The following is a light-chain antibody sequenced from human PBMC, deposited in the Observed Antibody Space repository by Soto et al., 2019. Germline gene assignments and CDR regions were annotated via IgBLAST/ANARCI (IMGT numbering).Light chain of an antibody. Sequence: ILLTQSPGPLTLSPGERATLSCRASQSVSSSYLAWYQQKPGQSPRLLIYGASSRATGIPDMFSGSGSGTDFTLTISRLEPEDFAVYYCQKYETFGQATKVEI. CDR3: QKYET. J-gene: IGKJ1*01. CDR1: QSVSSSY. V-gene: IGKV3-20*01. CDR2: GAS.